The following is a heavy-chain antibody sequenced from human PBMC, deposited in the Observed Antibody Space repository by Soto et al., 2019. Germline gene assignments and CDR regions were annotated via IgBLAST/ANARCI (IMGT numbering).Heavy chain of an antibody. CDR1: GFTFSDYY. J-gene: IGHJ3*02. V-gene: IGHV3-11*01. CDR2: ISSSGSTI. CDR3: ARGLVVPAAIEVGAFDI. D-gene: IGHD2-2*02. Sequence: GSLRLSCAASGFTFSDYYMSWIRQAPGEGLEWVSYISSSGSTIYYADSVKGRFTISRDNAKNSLYLQMNSLRAEDTAVYYCARGLVVPAAIEVGAFDIWGQGTIVTVSS.